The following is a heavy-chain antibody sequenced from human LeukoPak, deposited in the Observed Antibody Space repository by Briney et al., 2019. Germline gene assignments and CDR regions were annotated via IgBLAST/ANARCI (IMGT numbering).Heavy chain of an antibody. V-gene: IGHV1-69-2*01. CDR2: VDPEDGET. J-gene: IGHJ6*03. Sequence: ASVKVSCKVSGFKLIDYYMHWVQQAPGKGLEWMGLVDPEDGETRFAEKFQGRVTITADTSTDTAYMELSSLRSEDTAVYYCATGGEPGDNTHDYYYYMDVWGKGTSVTVSS. D-gene: IGHD1-26*01. CDR1: GFKLIDYY. CDR3: ATGGEPGDNTHDYYYYMDV.